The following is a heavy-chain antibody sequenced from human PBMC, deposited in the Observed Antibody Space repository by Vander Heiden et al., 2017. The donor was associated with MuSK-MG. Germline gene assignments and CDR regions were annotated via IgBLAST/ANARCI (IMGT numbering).Heavy chain of an antibody. V-gene: IGHV4-39*01. J-gene: IGHJ4*02. CDR1: GGSIRSSNYY. CDR3: ARLDYYSGSGSPDY. Sequence: QLQLQESGPGLVKPSDTLSLTCILSGGSIRSSNYYWGWIRQPPGKGIEWIGCLLHGGSTYYNPSLKSRVTISVDTSKNQFSLKLSSVTAADTAVYYCARLDYYSGSGSPDYWGQGILVTVSS. CDR2: LLHGGST. D-gene: IGHD3-10*01.